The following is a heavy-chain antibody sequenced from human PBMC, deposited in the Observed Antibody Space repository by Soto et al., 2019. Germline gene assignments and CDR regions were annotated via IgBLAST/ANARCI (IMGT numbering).Heavy chain of an antibody. D-gene: IGHD2-8*01. J-gene: IGHJ4*02. CDR3: ARHRADIVLMVYAMEYYFDY. Sequence: PSETLSLTCTVSGGSISSSSYYWGWIRQPPGKGLEWIGSIYYSGSTYYNPSLKSRVTISVDTSKNQFSLKLSSVTAADTAVYYCARHRADIVLMVYAMEYYFDYWGQGTLVTVS. V-gene: IGHV4-39*01. CDR1: GGSISSSSYY. CDR2: IYYSGST.